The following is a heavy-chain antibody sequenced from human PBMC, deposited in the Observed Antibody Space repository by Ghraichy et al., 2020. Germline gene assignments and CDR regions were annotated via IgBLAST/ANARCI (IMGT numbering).Heavy chain of an antibody. D-gene: IGHD3-16*01. CDR1: GFTFSTYS. V-gene: IGHV3-48*01. CDR3: AREGGYHYGMDV. J-gene: IGHJ6*02. CDR2: ISSSTSTI. Sequence: GGSLRLSCAASGFTFSTYSMNWVRQAPGKGLEWVSYISSSTSTIYYADSVKGRFTISRDNAKNSLYLQMNSLRVEDTAVYYCAREGGYHYGMDVWGQGTTVTVSS.